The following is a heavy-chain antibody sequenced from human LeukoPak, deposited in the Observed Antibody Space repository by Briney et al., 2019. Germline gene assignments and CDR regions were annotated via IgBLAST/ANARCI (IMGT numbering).Heavy chain of an antibody. Sequence: SVKVSCKASGGTYSSYAISWVRQAPGQGLEWMGRIIPIFGIANYAQKFQGRATITADKSTSTAYMELSSLRSEDTAVYYCARVKTGNYYDSSGYYYWGQGTLVTVSS. J-gene: IGHJ4*02. D-gene: IGHD3-22*01. V-gene: IGHV1-69*04. CDR3: ARVKTGNYYDSSGYYY. CDR2: IIPIFGIA. CDR1: GGTYSSYA.